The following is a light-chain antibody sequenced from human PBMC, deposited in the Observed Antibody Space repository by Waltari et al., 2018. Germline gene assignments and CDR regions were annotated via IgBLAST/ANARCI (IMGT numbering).Light chain of an antibody. V-gene: IGKV3-11*01. CDR1: QSVSSY. J-gene: IGKJ1*01. CDR2: DAS. Sequence: EIALTQSPATLSLSPGERATLSCRASQSVSSYLAWYQQKPGQAPRLLIYDASNRATGIPARFSGSGSGTDFTLTISSLEPEDFAVYYCQQRSNSWTFGQGTKVEIK. CDR3: QQRSNSWT.